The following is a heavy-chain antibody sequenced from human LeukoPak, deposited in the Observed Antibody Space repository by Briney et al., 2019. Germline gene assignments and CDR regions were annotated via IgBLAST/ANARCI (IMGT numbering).Heavy chain of an antibody. V-gene: IGHV4-59*01. D-gene: IGHD5-12*01. Sequence: PSETLSLTCTVSGGSISSYYWSWIRQPPGKGLEWIGYIYYSGSTNYNPSLKSRVTLSVDTSKNQFSLKLSSVTAADTAVYYCASQYSGYGLNYYGMDVWGQGTTVTVSS. J-gene: IGHJ6*02. CDR1: GGSISSYY. CDR2: IYYSGST. CDR3: ASQYSGYGLNYYGMDV.